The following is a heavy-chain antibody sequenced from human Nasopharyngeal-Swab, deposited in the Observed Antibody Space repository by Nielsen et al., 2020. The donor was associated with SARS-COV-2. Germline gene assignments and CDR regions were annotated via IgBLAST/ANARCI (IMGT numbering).Heavy chain of an antibody. CDR2: INHSGST. V-gene: IGHV4-34*01. CDR1: GGSFSGYY. J-gene: IGHJ3*02. CDR3: ARDGFGQPLEAFDI. Sequence: SQTPSLTRAVYGGSFSGYYWSWIRQPPGKGLEWIGEINHSGSTNYSPSLKSRVTISVDTSKNQFSLKLSSVTAADTAVYYCARDGFGQPLEAFDIWGQGTMVTVSS. D-gene: IGHD6-13*01.